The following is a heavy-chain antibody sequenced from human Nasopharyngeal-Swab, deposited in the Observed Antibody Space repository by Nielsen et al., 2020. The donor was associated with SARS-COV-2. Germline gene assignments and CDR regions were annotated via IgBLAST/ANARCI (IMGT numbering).Heavy chain of an antibody. CDR1: GLTFSNYW. Sequence: ETLSLTCAASGLTFSNYWLHWVRQAPGKGLVWVSRISGDGSDISYADSVKGRFTISRDNAKNTVYLQMNSLRAEDTAVYYCIRERQWFGDSSWGQGTLVTVSS. J-gene: IGHJ5*02. V-gene: IGHV3-74*01. D-gene: IGHD3-10*01. CDR2: ISGDGSDI. CDR3: IRERQWFGDSS.